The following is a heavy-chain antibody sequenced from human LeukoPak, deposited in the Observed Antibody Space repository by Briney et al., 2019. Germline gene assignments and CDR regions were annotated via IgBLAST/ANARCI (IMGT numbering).Heavy chain of an antibody. V-gene: IGHV3-23*01. CDR2: ISGSGGST. D-gene: IGHD1-1*01. CDR3: AKDSRNDRANNWFDP. Sequence: PGGSRRLSCAASGFTFSSYAMSWVRQAPGKGLEWVSAISGSGGSTYYADSVKGRFTISRDNSKNTLYLQMNSLRAEDTAVYYCAKDSRNDRANNWFDPWGQGTLVTVSS. J-gene: IGHJ5*02. CDR1: GFTFSSYA.